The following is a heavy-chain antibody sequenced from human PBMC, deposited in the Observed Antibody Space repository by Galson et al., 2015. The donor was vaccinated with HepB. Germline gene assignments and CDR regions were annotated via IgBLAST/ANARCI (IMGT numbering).Heavy chain of an antibody. V-gene: IGHV1-3*01. Sequence: SVKVSCKASGYTFTSYAMHWVRLAPGQRLEWMGWINAGNGNTKYSQKFQGRVTITRDTSASTAYMELSSLRSEDTAVYYCARDPSYGDYLFDYWGQGTLVTVSS. D-gene: IGHD4-17*01. J-gene: IGHJ4*02. CDR2: INAGNGNT. CDR1: GYTFTSYA. CDR3: ARDPSYGDYLFDY.